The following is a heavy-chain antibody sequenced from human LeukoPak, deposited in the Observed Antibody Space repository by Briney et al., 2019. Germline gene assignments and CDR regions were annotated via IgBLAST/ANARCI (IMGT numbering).Heavy chain of an antibody. Sequence: GASLQISCKGSGYGFTSYWIGWVRQMPGKGQGWMGIIYPGDSDNRYSPSFQRQVTISADMSISTAYLQWSSLKASVTAMYYCARFSPHFYYWGQGTLVTVSS. V-gene: IGHV5-51*01. J-gene: IGHJ4*02. CDR1: GYGFTSYW. CDR3: ARFSPHFYY. CDR2: IYPGDSDN.